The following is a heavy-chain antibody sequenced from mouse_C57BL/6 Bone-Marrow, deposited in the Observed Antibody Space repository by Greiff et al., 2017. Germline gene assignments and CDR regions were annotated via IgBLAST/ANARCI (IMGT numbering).Heavy chain of an antibody. CDR2: ISNGGGST. Sequence: EVKVVESGGGLVQPGGSLKLSCAASGFTFSDYYMYWVRQTPEKRLEWVAYISNGGGSTYYPDTVQGRFTISRDNAKNTLYLRMSRLKSEDTAMYYCARSYGSLWFAYWGQGTLVTVSA. CDR3: ARSYGSLWFAY. V-gene: IGHV5-12*01. D-gene: IGHD2-2*01. J-gene: IGHJ3*01. CDR1: GFTFSDYY.